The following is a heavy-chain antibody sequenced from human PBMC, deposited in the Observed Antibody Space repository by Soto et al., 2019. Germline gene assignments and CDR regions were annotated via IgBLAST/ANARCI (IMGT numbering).Heavy chain of an antibody. CDR2: IYDSESA. V-gene: IGHV4-31*03. Sequence: QVQLQESGPGLVKPSQTLSLTCSVSGESINSGGYYWSWIRHHPGKGLEWIGDIYDSESAYYNPALKSRVTISMDTSKNHFGMRLSSVTAAGTAVYYCARASSSSSAADYWGQGTQVTVSS. D-gene: IGHD6-6*01. J-gene: IGHJ4*02. CDR1: GESINSGGYY. CDR3: ARASSSSSAADY.